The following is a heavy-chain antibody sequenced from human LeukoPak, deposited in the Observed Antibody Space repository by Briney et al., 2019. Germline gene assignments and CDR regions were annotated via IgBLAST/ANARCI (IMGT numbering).Heavy chain of an antibody. V-gene: IGHV4-39*01. D-gene: IGHD6-19*01. J-gene: IGHJ3*02. Sequence: KPSETLSLTCTVSGGAISRSTYYWGWIRQPPGSRPEWIGSIYYSGSTYYNPSLRSRITISVDTSKKQFSLRLSSVTAADTAVYYCAGHQWRDAFDIWGQGTMVTVSS. CDR2: IYYSGST. CDR3: AGHQWRDAFDI. CDR1: GGAISRSTYY.